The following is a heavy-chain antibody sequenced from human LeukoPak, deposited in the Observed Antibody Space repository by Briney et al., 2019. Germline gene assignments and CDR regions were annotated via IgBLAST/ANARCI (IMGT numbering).Heavy chain of an antibody. V-gene: IGHV3-9*01. J-gene: IGHJ4*02. CDR1: GFTFNDYA. CDR3: AKDRDSSGFAPYFDY. CDR2: IGWNSHII. D-gene: IGHD3-22*01. Sequence: GRSLRLSCAASGFTFNDYAMHWVRQAPGKGLEWVSGIGWNSHIIGYEDSVKGRFTISRDNARNSLSLQMSSLRAEDTAFYYCAKDRDSSGFAPYFDYWGQGILVTVSS.